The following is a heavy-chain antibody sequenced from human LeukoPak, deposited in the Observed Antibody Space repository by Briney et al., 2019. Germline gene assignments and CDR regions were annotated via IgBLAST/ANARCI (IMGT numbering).Heavy chain of an antibody. Sequence: TGGSLRLSCAASGFTFSSYAMSWVRQAPGEGLEWVSAISGSGGSTYYADSVKGRFTISRDNSKNTLYLQMNSLRAEDTAVYYCAKSWKISKEKKGIVGAKDYWGQGTLVTVSS. J-gene: IGHJ4*02. CDR2: ISGSGGST. V-gene: IGHV3-23*01. CDR3: AKSWKISKEKKGIVGAKDY. CDR1: GFTFSSYA. D-gene: IGHD1-26*01.